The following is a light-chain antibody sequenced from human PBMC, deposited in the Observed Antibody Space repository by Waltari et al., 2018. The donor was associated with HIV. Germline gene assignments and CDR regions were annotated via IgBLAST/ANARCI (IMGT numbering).Light chain of an antibody. CDR1: SSDVGSYNL. Sequence: QSALTQPASVSGSFGQSITISCTGTSSDVGSYNLVSWYQQHPGKAPNLIIYEVNKRPSGVSNRFSGSKSGNTASLTVSGLQAEDEADYYCCSYAGSSIPFGGGTKLTVL. CDR3: CSYAGSSIP. CDR2: EVN. J-gene: IGLJ2*01. V-gene: IGLV2-23*02.